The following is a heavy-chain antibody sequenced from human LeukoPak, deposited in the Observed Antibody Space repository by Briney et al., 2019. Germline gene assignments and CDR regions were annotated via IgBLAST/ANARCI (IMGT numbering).Heavy chain of an antibody. V-gene: IGHV5-51*01. Sequence: GESLKISCKGSGYSFTSYWIGWVRQMPGKGLEWMGIIYPGDSDTRYSPSFQGQVTISADKSISAAYLQWGSLKASDTAMYYCAIRPHDYSHAFDIWGQGTMVTVSS. J-gene: IGHJ3*02. CDR3: AIRPHDYSHAFDI. CDR2: IYPGDSDT. D-gene: IGHD3-16*01. CDR1: GYSFTSYW.